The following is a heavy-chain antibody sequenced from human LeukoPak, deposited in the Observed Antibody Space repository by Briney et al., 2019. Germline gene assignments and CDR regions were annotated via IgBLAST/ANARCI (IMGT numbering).Heavy chain of an antibody. V-gene: IGHV4-59*01. CDR2: IYYSGST. Sequence: SETLSLTCTVSGGSISSYYWSWIRQPPGKGLEWIGYIYYSGSTNYNPSLKSRVTISVDTSKNQFSLKLSSVTAADTAVYYCARRRSSSLAFGIWGQGTMVTVSS. CDR3: ARRRSSSLAFGI. J-gene: IGHJ3*02. D-gene: IGHD6-6*01. CDR1: GGSISSYY.